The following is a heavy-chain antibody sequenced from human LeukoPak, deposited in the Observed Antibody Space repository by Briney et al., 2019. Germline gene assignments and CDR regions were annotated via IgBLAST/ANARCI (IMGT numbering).Heavy chain of an antibody. Sequence: GGSLRLSCAASGFTFSGYAMSWVRQAPGKGLEWVSGISGSGGSTYYADSVKGRFTISRDNLRNTLYLQMNSLRAEDTAVYYCAKWARYCTNGVCYYFDYWGQGTLVTVSS. D-gene: IGHD2-8*01. CDR2: ISGSGGST. CDR1: GFTFSGYA. CDR3: AKWARYCTNGVCYYFDY. V-gene: IGHV3-23*01. J-gene: IGHJ4*02.